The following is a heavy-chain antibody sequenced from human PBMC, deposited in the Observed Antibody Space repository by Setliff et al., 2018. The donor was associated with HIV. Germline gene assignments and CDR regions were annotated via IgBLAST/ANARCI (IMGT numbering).Heavy chain of an antibody. Sequence: KTSETLSLTCTVSGGSISSSGYYWGWIRQPPGKGLEWIGSIYYSGSTYYNPSLRSRVTISADTSKNQFSLRLSSVIAADTAVYYCARRYSYGFGYWGQGTLVTVSS. V-gene: IGHV4-39*01. CDR3: ARRYSYGFGY. CDR2: IYYSGST. CDR1: GGSISSSGYY. J-gene: IGHJ4*02. D-gene: IGHD5-18*01.